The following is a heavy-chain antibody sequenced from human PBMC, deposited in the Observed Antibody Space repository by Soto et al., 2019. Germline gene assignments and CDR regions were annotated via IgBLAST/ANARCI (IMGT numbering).Heavy chain of an antibody. CDR1: GYTFTGYY. Sequence: GASVKVSCKASGYTFTGYYIHWVRQAPGQGLEWMGWINPNNGDTNYAQKFQGLVIMTRDTSVSTAYMEVSSLSSDDTAVYYCARRSYGHDNGFDPWGQGTLVSVSS. D-gene: IGHD5-18*01. J-gene: IGHJ5*02. CDR3: ARRSYGHDNGFDP. CDR2: INPNNGDT. V-gene: IGHV1-2*04.